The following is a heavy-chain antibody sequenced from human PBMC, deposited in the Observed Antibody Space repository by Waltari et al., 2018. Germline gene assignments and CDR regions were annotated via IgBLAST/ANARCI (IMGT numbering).Heavy chain of an antibody. D-gene: IGHD3-9*01. Sequence: QVQLVQSGAEVKKPGSSVKVSCKASGGTFSSYAISWVRQAPGQGLEWMGGIIPIFGTANYAQKFQGRVTITTDESTSTAYMELSSLRSEDTAVYYCARGASYYDILTGYYCMDVWGKGTTVTVSS. CDR2: IIPIFGTA. CDR3: ARGASYYDILTGYYCMDV. J-gene: IGHJ6*03. V-gene: IGHV1-69*05. CDR1: GGTFSSYA.